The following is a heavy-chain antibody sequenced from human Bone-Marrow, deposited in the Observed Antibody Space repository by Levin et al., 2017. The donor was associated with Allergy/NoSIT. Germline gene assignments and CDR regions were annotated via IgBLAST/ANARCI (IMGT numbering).Heavy chain of an antibody. CDR2: ISSSGVGT. CDR3: AKFGSGWYNNYFDY. J-gene: IGHJ4*02. Sequence: GESLKISCAASGFTFSSYAMSWVRQAPGKGLEWVSGISSSGVGTYYADSVKGRFTISRDNSKNTLYLQMNSLRAEDTAVYYCAKFGSGWYNNYFDYWGQGTQVTVSS. D-gene: IGHD6-19*01. CDR1: GFTFSSYA. V-gene: IGHV3-23*01.